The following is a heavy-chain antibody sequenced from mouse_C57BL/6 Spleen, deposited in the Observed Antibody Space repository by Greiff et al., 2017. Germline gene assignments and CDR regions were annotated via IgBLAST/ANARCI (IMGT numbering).Heavy chain of an antibody. V-gene: IGHV1-80*01. CDR3: ARGGYYGSPYYFDY. CDR2: IYPGDGDT. CDR1: GYAFSSYW. Sequence: QVHVKQSGAELVKPGASVKISCIASGYAFSSYWMNWVKQRPGKGLEWIGQIYPGDGDTNYNGKFKGKATLTADKSSSTAYMQLSSLTFEDSAVYFCARGGYYGSPYYFDYWGQGTTLAVSS. D-gene: IGHD1-1*01. J-gene: IGHJ2*01.